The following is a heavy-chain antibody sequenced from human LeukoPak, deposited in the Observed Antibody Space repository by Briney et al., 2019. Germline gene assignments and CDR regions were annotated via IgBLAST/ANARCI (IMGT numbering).Heavy chain of an antibody. CDR2: ISRDGGST. CDR1: GFTFSTYA. V-gene: IGHV3-23*01. Sequence: GGSLRLSCAASGFTFSTYAMNWVRQAPGKGLEWVSAISRDGGSTYYADSVKGRFTISRDTSKNTLYLQMNSLTAEDTAVYYCAAAYFGVDQYYYCGDVGGQGTTVTVSS. J-gene: IGHJ6*02. CDR3: AAAYFGVDQYYYCGDV. D-gene: IGHD3-3*01.